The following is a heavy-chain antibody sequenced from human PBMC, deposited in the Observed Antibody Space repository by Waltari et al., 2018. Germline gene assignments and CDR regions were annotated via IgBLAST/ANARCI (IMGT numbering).Heavy chain of an antibody. Sequence: QVQLQESGPGLVKPSETLSLTCTVSGGSISSYYWSWIRQPPGKGLEWIGYIYYSGSTNDNPSLKSRVTISVDTSKNQFSLKLSSVTAADTAVYYCARDRGDGFDYWGQGTLVTVSS. CDR2: IYYSGST. CDR1: GGSISSYY. J-gene: IGHJ4*02. D-gene: IGHD3-10*01. CDR3: ARDRGDGFDY. V-gene: IGHV4-59*01.